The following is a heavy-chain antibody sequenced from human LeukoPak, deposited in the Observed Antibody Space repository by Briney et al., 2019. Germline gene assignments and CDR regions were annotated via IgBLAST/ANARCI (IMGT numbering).Heavy chain of an antibody. Sequence: SETLSLTCTVSGGSISSSSYYWGWIRQPPGKGLEWIGSIYYSGSTYYNPSLKSRVTISVDTSKNQFPLKLSSVTAADTAVYYCARVDIVLMVYAFDYWGQGTLVTVSS. CDR1: GGSISSSSYY. CDR3: ARVDIVLMVYAFDY. J-gene: IGHJ4*02. CDR2: IYYSGST. V-gene: IGHV4-39*06. D-gene: IGHD2-8*01.